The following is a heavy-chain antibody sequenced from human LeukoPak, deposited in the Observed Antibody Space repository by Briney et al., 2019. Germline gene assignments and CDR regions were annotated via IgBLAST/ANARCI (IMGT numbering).Heavy chain of an antibody. Sequence: GGSLRLSCAASGFTFTTYDMAWVRQASGKGLEWVSLVTTTGGGTYYADSVKGRFTISRDNSKNTVYLQMNYLRADDTVIYYCAKEFSLLRNPTVFDSWGQGSLVTVSS. CDR1: GFTFTTYD. J-gene: IGHJ4*02. CDR2: VTTTGGGT. CDR3: AKEFSLLRNPTVFDS. V-gene: IGHV3-23*01. D-gene: IGHD1-14*01.